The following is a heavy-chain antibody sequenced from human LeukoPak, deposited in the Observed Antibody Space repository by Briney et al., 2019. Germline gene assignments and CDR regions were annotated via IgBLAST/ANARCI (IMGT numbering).Heavy chain of an antibody. CDR2: TNSDGSST. V-gene: IGHV3-74*01. J-gene: IGHJ4*02. CDR3: ARARWYSSDY. D-gene: IGHD5-24*01. Sequence: GGSLRLSCAVSGFTFSGHWMFWVRQAPGKGLVWVSSTNSDGSSTGYTDSVKGRFTVSRDNAKDTLYLQMNSLRAEDTAVYYCARARWYSSDYWGQGTLVTVSS. CDR1: GFTFSGHW.